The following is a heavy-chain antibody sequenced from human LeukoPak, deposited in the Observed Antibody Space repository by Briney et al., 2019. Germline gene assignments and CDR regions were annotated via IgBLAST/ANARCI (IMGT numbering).Heavy chain of an antibody. V-gene: IGHV3-23*01. J-gene: IGHJ1*01. CDR3: AKGMLRGPTPFFQH. CDR1: GFTFSTYA. Sequence: GVSLRLSCAASGFTFSTYAMSWVRQDPGKGLEWVSTVTSAGNTYYPDSVKGRFTISRDNSQNTLYLQMNSLRAEDTAVYYCAKGMLRGPTPFFQHWGQGTLVTVSS. CDR2: VTSAGNT. D-gene: IGHD3-10*01.